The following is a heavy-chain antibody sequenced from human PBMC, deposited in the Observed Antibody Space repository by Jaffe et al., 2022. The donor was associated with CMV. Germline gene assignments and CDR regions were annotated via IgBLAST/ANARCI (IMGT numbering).Heavy chain of an antibody. CDR3: ARGGVSKYFDY. V-gene: IGHV4-34*01. Sequence: QVQLQQWGAGLLKPSETLSLTCAVYGGSFSGYYWSWIRQPPGKGLEWIGEINHSGSTNYNPSLKSRVTISVDTSKNQFSLKLSSVTAADTAVYYCARGGVSKYFDYWGQGTLVTVSS. CDR2: INHSGST. CDR1: GGSFSGYY. D-gene: IGHD2-2*01. J-gene: IGHJ4*02.